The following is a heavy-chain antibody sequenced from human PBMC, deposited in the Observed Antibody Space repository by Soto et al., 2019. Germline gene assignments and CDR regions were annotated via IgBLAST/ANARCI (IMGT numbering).Heavy chain of an antibody. CDR1: GFTFSNYN. Sequence: GGSLRLSCAASGFTFSNYNMNWVRQAPGKGLEWVSSISSSSAYIYYADSLKGRFTISRDNAKNSLYLQMNSLRDEDTAVYYCARDYSSYGPFDYWGQGTLVTVSS. D-gene: IGHD5-18*01. CDR3: ARDYSSYGPFDY. J-gene: IGHJ4*02. CDR2: ISSSSAYI. V-gene: IGHV3-21*01.